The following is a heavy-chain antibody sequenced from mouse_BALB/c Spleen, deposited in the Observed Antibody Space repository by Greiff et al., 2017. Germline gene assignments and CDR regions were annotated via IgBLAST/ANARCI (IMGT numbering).Heavy chain of an antibody. CDR3: ARSNDYDLWFAC. J-gene: IGHJ3*01. CDR1: GFTFSSFG. D-gene: IGHD2-4*01. V-gene: IGHV5-17*02. Sequence: EVKLVESGGGLVQPGGSRKLSCAASGFTFSSFGMHWVRQAPEKGLEWVAYISSGSSTIYYADTVKGRFTISRDNPKNTLFLQMTSLRSEDTAMYYCARSNDYDLWFACWGQGTLVTVSA. CDR2: ISSGSSTI.